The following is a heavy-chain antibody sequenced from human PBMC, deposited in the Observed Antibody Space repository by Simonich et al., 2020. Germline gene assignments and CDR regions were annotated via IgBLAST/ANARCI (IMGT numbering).Heavy chain of an antibody. Sequence: EVQLVQSGAEVKKPGESLKISCKGSGYSCTRYWPGWGRQMPGKGLEWRGIIYPGDSDTRYSPSFQGQVTLSADTSISTAYRQWSSLKASDTAMYYCARQLNDFDIWGQGTMVTVSS. CDR2: IYPGDSDT. CDR1: GYSCTRYW. D-gene: IGHD1-1*01. J-gene: IGHJ3*02. V-gene: IGHV5-51*01. CDR3: ARQLNDFDI.